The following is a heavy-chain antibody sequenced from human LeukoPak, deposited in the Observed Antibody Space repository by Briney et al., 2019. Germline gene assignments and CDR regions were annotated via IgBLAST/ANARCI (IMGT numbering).Heavy chain of an antibody. CDR3: AKIYGSGSSPADYYGMDV. V-gene: IGHV3-23*01. J-gene: IGHJ6*02. CDR2: ISGSGGST. Sequence: GGSLRLSCAASGFTFSSYAMSWVRQAPGKGLEWVSAISGSGGSTYYADSVKGRFTISRDNSKNTLYLQMNSLRAEDTAVYYCAKIYGSGSSPADYYGMDVWGQGTTVTVSS. D-gene: IGHD3-10*01. CDR1: GFTFSSYA.